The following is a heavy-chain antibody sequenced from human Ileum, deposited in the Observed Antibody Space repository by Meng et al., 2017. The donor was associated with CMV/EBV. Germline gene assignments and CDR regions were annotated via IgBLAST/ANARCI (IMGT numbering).Heavy chain of an antibody. CDR3: AKGRVVPAALLDAFDI. J-gene: IGHJ3*02. Sequence: GESLKISCAASGFTFSSYAMSWVRQAPGKGLVWVSAISGSGGSTYYADSVKGRFTISRDNSKNTLYLQMNSLRAEDTDVYYCAKGRVVPAALLDAFDIWGQGTMVTVSS. V-gene: IGHV3-23*01. D-gene: IGHD2-2*02. CDR1: GFTFSSYA. CDR2: ISGSGGST.